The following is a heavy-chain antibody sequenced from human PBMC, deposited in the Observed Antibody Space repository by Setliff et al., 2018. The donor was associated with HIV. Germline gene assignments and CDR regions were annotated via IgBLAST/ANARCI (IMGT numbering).Heavy chain of an antibody. Sequence: ASVKVSCKASGYTFSSYGVNWVRQAPGQGLEWMGWISADNGNTKYAQKFQGRVTITTDTSTRTVYMELRSLRSDDTAVYYCARDRWELLRGPEYSQHWGQGALVTVSS. CDR3: ARDRWELLRGPEYSQH. J-gene: IGHJ1*01. D-gene: IGHD1-26*01. CDR1: GYTFSSYG. CDR2: ISADNGNT. V-gene: IGHV1-18*01.